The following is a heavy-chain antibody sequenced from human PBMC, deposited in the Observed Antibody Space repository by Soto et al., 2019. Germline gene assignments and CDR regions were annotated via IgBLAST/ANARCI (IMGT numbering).Heavy chain of an antibody. V-gene: IGHV4-59*01. D-gene: IGHD3-9*01. CDR1: GGSISSYY. J-gene: IGHJ3*02. CDR3: ARDARRAYYDILSGRMAFDI. Sequence: SETLSLTCTVSGGSISSYYWSWIRQPPGKGLEWIGYIYYSGSTNYNPSLKRRVTISVDTSKNQFSLKLSSVTAADTAVYYWARDARRAYYDILSGRMAFDIWDQGTMVTVSS. CDR2: IYYSGST.